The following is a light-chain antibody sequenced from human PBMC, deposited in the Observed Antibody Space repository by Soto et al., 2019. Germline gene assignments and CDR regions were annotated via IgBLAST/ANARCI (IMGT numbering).Light chain of an antibody. CDR2: YAS. Sequence: EIMMTQSPATLSVSPGERATLSCRASQSVGNNLAWYQQKPGQTPRLLIYYASTRATGIPARFSGSGSGTEFTVTISSLQSEDFALYYCQQYNDWPPITFGQGTRLEIK. V-gene: IGKV3-15*01. CDR1: QSVGNN. J-gene: IGKJ5*01. CDR3: QQYNDWPPIT.